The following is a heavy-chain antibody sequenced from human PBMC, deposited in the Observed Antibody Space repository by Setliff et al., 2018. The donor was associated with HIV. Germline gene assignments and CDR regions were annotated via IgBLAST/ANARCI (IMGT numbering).Heavy chain of an antibody. CDR1: GYSISSGYY. V-gene: IGHV4-38-2*02. J-gene: IGHJ4*02. D-gene: IGHD1-26*01. CDR2: INHSGST. CDR3: ARGSIGLGSYRNAYYFDF. Sequence: SETLSLTCTVSGYSISSGYYWSWIRQTPGKGLERIGEINHSGSTKHNPSLKSRVTISIDTSENQFSLKVTPVTAADTAVYYFARGSIGLGSYRNAYYFDFWGQGVLVTVSS.